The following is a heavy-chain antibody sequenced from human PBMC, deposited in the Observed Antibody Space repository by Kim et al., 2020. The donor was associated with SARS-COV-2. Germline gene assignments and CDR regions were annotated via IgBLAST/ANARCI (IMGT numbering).Heavy chain of an antibody. V-gene: IGHV3-33*01. CDR2: IWYDGSNK. Sequence: GGSLRLSCAASGFTFSSYGMHWVRQAPGKGLEWVAVIWYDGSNKYYADSVKGRFTISRDNSKNTLYLQMNSLRAEDTAVYYCAREFDSYYYGMDVWGQGTTVTVSS. CDR3: AREFDSYYYGMDV. CDR1: GFTFSSYG. J-gene: IGHJ6*02.